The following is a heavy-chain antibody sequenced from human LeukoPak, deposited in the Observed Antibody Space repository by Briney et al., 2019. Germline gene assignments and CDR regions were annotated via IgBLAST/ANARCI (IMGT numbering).Heavy chain of an antibody. J-gene: IGHJ4*02. CDR1: GGSISSGGYY. Sequence: SETLSLTCTVSGGSISSGGYYWSWIRQHPGKGLEWIGYIYYSGSTYYNPSLKSRVTISVDTSKNHFSLKLSSVTAADTAVYYCARIKYYYDSSGYRYYFDYWGQGTLVTVSS. D-gene: IGHD3-22*01. V-gene: IGHV4-31*03. CDR2: IYYSGST. CDR3: ARIKYYYDSSGYRYYFDY.